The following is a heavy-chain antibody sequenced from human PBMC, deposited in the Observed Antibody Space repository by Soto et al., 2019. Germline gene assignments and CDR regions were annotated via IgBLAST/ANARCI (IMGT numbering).Heavy chain of an antibody. Sequence: GGSLRLSCAASGFTFSSYAMSWVRQAPGKGLEWVSAISGSGGSTYYADSVKGRFTISRDNSKNTLYLQMNSLRAEDTAVYYCANTIAAAGTEINWFDPWGPGTLVTVSS. CDR3: ANTIAAAGTEINWFDP. J-gene: IGHJ5*02. D-gene: IGHD6-13*01. CDR2: ISGSGGST. CDR1: GFTFSSYA. V-gene: IGHV3-23*01.